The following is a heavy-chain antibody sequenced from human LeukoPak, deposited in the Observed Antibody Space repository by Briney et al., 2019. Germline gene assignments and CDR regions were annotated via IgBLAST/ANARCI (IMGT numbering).Heavy chain of an antibody. D-gene: IGHD6-13*01. CDR3: ARGPIAAAVSYYYYYMDV. CDR1: GYIFTGYY. J-gene: IGHJ6*03. CDR2: INLDSGDT. Sequence: ASVTVSCTASGYIFTGYYMHWVRQAPGQGLEWVGWINLDSGDTNYAQKFQGRVTMTRDTSISTAYMELSRLRSDDTAVYYCARGPIAAAVSYYYYYMDVWGKGTTVTVSS. V-gene: IGHV1-2*02.